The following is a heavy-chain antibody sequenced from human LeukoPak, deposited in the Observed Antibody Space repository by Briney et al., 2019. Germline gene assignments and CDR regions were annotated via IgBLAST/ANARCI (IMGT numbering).Heavy chain of an antibody. CDR1: GYSFTSYW. J-gene: IGHJ6*02. D-gene: IGHD2-2*01. V-gene: IGHV5-51*01. CDR3: ARRDGYCSSTSCYADYYYGMDV. Sequence: GESLKISCKGSGYSFTSYWIGWVRQMPGKGLEWMGIIYPGDSDTRYSPSFQGQVTISANKSISTAYLQWSSLKASDTAMYYCARRDGYCSSTSCYADYYYGMDVWGQGTTVTVSS. CDR2: IYPGDSDT.